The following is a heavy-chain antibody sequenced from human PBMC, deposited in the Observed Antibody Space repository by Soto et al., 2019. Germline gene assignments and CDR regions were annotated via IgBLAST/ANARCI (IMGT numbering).Heavy chain of an antibody. CDR1: GYTFTDYF. CDR3: ARVTLKAGNWFDP. Sequence: QVQLVQSGAEVKEPGASVKVSCKASGYTFTDYFIHWVRQAPGQGFEWMGWINPNSRGTNYAQKFQGRVTMTRDTSNNTAYMELRGLRSDDTAVYYCARVTLKAGNWFDPWGQGTLVTVSS. V-gene: IGHV1-2*02. J-gene: IGHJ5*02. CDR2: INPNSRGT.